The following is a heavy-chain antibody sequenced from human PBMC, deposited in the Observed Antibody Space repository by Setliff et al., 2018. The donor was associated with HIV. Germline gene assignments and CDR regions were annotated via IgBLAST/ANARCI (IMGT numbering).Heavy chain of an antibody. V-gene: IGHV3-30*18. CDR2: ISYHEKDT. Sequence: GGSLRLSCGASGFTFSNYGMQWVRQAPGKGLEWVAIISYHEKDTFYADSVKGRFTISRDNSKNMLYLQMSSLRTEDTGVYYCTKPTTVVTSYYFDSWGQGTQVTVSS. D-gene: IGHD4-17*01. J-gene: IGHJ4*02. CDR3: TKPTTVVTSYYFDS. CDR1: GFTFSNYG.